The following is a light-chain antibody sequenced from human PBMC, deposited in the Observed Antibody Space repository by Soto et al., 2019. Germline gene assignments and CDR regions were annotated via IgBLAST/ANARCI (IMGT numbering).Light chain of an antibody. J-gene: IGKJ5*01. CDR2: GAS. CDR3: QQRHMWPIT. V-gene: IGKV3D-20*02. Sequence: EIVFTQSLCTVSLSPGERATLSCRASQSVSSSYLAWYQQKPGQAPRLLIYGASSRATGIPDRFSGSGSGTDFTLTISSLEPEDSAVYYCQQRHMWPITFGQGTLLE. CDR1: QSVSSSY.